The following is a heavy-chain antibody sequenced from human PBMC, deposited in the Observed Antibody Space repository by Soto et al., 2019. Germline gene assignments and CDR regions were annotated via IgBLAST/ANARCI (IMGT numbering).Heavy chain of an antibody. D-gene: IGHD3-9*01. CDR3: ATELRYFDWLLGYYYYYGMDV. CDR1: GFTFSSYG. Sequence: GGSLRLSCAASGFTFSSYGMHWVRQAPGKGLEWVAVISYDGSNKYYADSVKGQFTISRDNSKNTLYLQMNSLRAEDTAVYYCATELRYFDWLLGYYYYYGMDVWGQGTTVTVSS. V-gene: IGHV3-30*03. CDR2: ISYDGSNK. J-gene: IGHJ6*02.